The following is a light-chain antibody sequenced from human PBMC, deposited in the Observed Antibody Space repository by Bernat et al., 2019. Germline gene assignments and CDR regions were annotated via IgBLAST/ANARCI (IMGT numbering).Light chain of an antibody. V-gene: IGLV6-57*01. Sequence: NFMLTQPHSVSESPGKTVTISCTRSSGNIASKYVQWYQQRPGSSPITVIYENKERPSGVPNRFSGSIDSSSNSASLTMSGLQSEDEADYFCQSYDDTTVIFGGGTKLTVL. CDR2: ENK. CDR3: QSYDDTTVI. J-gene: IGLJ2*01. CDR1: SGNIASKY.